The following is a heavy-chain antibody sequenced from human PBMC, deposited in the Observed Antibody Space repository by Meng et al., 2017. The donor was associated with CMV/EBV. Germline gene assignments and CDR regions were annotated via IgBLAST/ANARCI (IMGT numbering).Heavy chain of an antibody. CDR3: ARGKLDPHCSSTSCYDYYYGMDV. V-gene: IGHV3-21*01. CDR2: ISSSSSYI. Sequence: GESLKISCAASGFTFSSYSMNWVRQAPGKGLEWVSSISSSSSYIYYADSVKGRFTISRDNAKNSLYLQTNSLRAEDTAVYYCARGKLDPHCSSTSCYDYYYGMDVWGQGTTVTVSS. CDR1: GFTFSSYS. J-gene: IGHJ6*02. D-gene: IGHD2-2*01.